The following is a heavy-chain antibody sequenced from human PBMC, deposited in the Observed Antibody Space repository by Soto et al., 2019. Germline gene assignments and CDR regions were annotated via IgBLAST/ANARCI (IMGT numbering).Heavy chain of an antibody. J-gene: IGHJ6*02. CDR3: ATSITMVRGVIQYYYYGMDV. V-gene: IGHV1-69*06. Sequence: SVKVSCKASGGTFSSYAISWVRQAPGQGLEWMGGIIPIFGTANYAQKFQGRVTITADKSTSTAYMELSRLRSDDTAVYYCATSITMVRGVIQYYYYGMDVWGQGTTVTVSS. CDR2: IIPIFGTA. D-gene: IGHD3-10*01. CDR1: GGTFSSYA.